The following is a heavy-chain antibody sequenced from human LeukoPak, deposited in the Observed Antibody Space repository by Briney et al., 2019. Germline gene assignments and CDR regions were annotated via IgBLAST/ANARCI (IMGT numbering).Heavy chain of an antibody. CDR3: AKGDWYYFDY. Sequence: GGSLRLSCAASGFTFDDYAMHWVRQAPGKGLEWVSGISWNSGSIGYADSVKGRFTISRDNAKNSLYPQMNSLRAEDTALYYCAKGDWYYFDYWGQGTLVTVSS. J-gene: IGHJ4*02. CDR2: ISWNSGSI. CDR1: GFTFDDYA. D-gene: IGHD3/OR15-3a*01. V-gene: IGHV3-9*01.